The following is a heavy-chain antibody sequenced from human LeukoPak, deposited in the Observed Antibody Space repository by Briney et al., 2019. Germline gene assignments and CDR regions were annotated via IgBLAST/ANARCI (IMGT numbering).Heavy chain of an antibody. D-gene: IGHD1-26*01. J-gene: IGHJ4*02. CDR2: ISGSGSST. CDR1: GFTFSSYA. Sequence: GGSLRLSCAASGFTFSSYAMSWVRQAPGKGLERVSVISGSGSSTYYADSVQGRFTISRDNSKNTLYLQMNSLRAEDTAVYYCATARKIVGATYWGRGTLVTVSS. CDR3: ATARKIVGATY. V-gene: IGHV3-23*01.